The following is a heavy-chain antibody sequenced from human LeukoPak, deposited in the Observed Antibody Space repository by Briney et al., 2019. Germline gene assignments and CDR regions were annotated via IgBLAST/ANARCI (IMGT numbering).Heavy chain of an antibody. D-gene: IGHD1-1*01. CDR2: IYYSGST. Sequence: ASQTLSLTCTVSGGSISNGGNYWSWIRQHPGKGLEWIGYIYYSGSTYYNPSLKSRVTISVDTSKNQFSLKLSSVTAADTAVYYCARGDLEAGIFDYWGQGTLVTVSS. CDR3: ARGDLEAGIFDY. J-gene: IGHJ4*02. V-gene: IGHV4-31*03. CDR1: GGSISNGGNY.